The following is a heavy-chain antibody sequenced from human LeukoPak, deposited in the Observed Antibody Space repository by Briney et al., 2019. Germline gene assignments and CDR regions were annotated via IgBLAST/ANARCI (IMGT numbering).Heavy chain of an antibody. CDR3: ARYCSGGSCYFPYYVDV. CDR1: GGSISGYY. J-gene: IGHJ6*03. CDR2: IYTSGST. D-gene: IGHD2-15*01. V-gene: IGHV4-4*07. Sequence: SETLSLTCTVSGGSISGYYWSWIRQPAGKGLEWIGRIYTSGSTNYNPSLKSRVTMSVDTSKNQFSLKLSSVTAAGTAVYYCARYCSGGSCYFPYYVDVWGKGTTVTVSS.